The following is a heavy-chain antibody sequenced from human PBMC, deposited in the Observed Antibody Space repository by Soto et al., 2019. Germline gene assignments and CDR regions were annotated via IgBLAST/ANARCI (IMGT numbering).Heavy chain of an antibody. CDR3: AKETSVPFWSGYYYYYYGMDV. CDR1: GFTFSSYA. CDR2: ISGSGGST. D-gene: IGHD3-3*01. V-gene: IGHV3-23*01. J-gene: IGHJ6*02. Sequence: GGSLRLSCAASGFTFSSYAMSWVRQAPGKGLEWVSAISGSGGSTYYADSVKGRFTISRDNSKNTLYLQMNSLRAEDTAVYYCAKETSVPFWSGYYYYYYGMDVWGQGTTVTVSS.